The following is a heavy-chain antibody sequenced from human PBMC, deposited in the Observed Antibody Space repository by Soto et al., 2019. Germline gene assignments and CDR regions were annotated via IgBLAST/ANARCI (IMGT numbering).Heavy chain of an antibody. CDR2: IRSKHNNYAT. CDR3: VRSGDYRSGSYWYFFDY. V-gene: IGHV3-73*01. CDR1: GFSFSDSA. Sequence: PGGPLRLSCAASGFSFSDSAMHWVRQASGKGLEWVGRIRSKHNNYATAYADSVKGRFTITRDNAKNSLYPQLDSLRAEDTALYYCVRSGDYRSGSYWYFFDYWGQGTQVTVSS. J-gene: IGHJ4*02. D-gene: IGHD3-10*01.